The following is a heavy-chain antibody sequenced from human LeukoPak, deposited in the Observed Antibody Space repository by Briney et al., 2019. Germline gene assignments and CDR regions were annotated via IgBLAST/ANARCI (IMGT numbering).Heavy chain of an antibody. V-gene: IGHV3-23*01. CDR3: AHGSMYQLDY. Sequence: PGGSLRLSCAASGFTFSSHGMSWVHQAPGKGLEWVSGIVGGAGGTYYADSVKGRFTISRDNSKNTLYLQMNSLRAEDTAVYYCAHGSMYQLDYWGQGTLVTVSS. D-gene: IGHD2-2*01. J-gene: IGHJ4*02. CDR1: GFTFSSHG. CDR2: IVGGAGGT.